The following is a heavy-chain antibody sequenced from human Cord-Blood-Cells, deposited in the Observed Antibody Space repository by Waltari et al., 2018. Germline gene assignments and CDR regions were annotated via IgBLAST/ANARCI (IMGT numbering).Heavy chain of an antibody. Sequence: QLQLQESGPGLVKPSETLSLTCTVSVGSISSISYYWGWLRQPPGKGLEWIGSIYYSGSTYYNPSLKSRVTISVDTSKNQFSLKLSSVTAADTAVYYCARPGYYDSSGYYFDYWGQGTLVTVSS. CDR1: VGSISSISYY. V-gene: IGHV4-39*07. D-gene: IGHD3-22*01. J-gene: IGHJ4*02. CDR3: ARPGYYDSSGYYFDY. CDR2: IYYSGST.